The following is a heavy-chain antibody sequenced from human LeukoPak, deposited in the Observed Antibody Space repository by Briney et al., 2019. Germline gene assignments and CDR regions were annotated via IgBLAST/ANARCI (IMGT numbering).Heavy chain of an antibody. J-gene: IGHJ6*03. V-gene: IGHV3-21*04. CDR3: AKASRFGYGYGPREYFYYMDV. CDR2: ISSSSSYI. Sequence: NPGRSLRLSCAASGFTFSSYSMNWVRQAPGKGLEWVSSISSSSSYIYYADSVKGRFTISRDTSKNTLYLQMNSLRAEDTAVYYCAKASRFGYGYGPREYFYYMDVWGKGTTVTISS. CDR1: GFTFSSYS. D-gene: IGHD5-18*01.